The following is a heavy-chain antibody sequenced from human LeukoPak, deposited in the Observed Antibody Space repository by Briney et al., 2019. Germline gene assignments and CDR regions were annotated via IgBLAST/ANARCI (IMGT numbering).Heavy chain of an antibody. CDR2: IYHSGGA. J-gene: IGHJ6*02. CDR1: GASIDSHSW. V-gene: IGHV4-4*02. Sequence: SGTLSLTCAVSGASIDSHSWWSWVRQPPGKGLEWTGEIYHSGGANYKPSLKSRVTISVDTSKNQFSLRLSSVTAADTAVYYCARVVTMVRGVTSYYYYYGMDVWGQGTLVTVSS. D-gene: IGHD3-10*01. CDR3: ARVVTMVRGVTSYYYYYGMDV.